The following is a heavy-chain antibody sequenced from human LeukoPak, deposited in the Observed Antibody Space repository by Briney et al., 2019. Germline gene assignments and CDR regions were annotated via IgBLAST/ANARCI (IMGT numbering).Heavy chain of an antibody. Sequence: ASVKVSCKASGYTFTSYDINWVRQATGQGLEWMGWMNPNSGNTGYAQKFQGRVTITRNTSISTAYMELSSLRSDDTAVYYCARNLAVAGTIWFDPSRQGTLVTVSS. V-gene: IGHV1-8*03. J-gene: IGHJ5*02. CDR2: MNPNSGNT. D-gene: IGHD6-19*01. CDR1: GYTFTSYD. CDR3: ARNLAVAGTIWFDP.